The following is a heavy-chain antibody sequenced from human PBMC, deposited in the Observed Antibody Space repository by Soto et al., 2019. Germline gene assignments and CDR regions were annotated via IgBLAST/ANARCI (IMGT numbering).Heavy chain of an antibody. Sequence: ASVKVSCKASGYTFTGYYMHWVRQAPGQGLEWVGWINPNSGGTNYAQKFQGRVTMTRDTSIGTAYMELSRLRSDDTAAYYCARLRYYGDYWGQGTLVTVSA. J-gene: IGHJ4*02. V-gene: IGHV1-2*02. D-gene: IGHD3-3*01. CDR1: GYTFTGYY. CDR3: ARLRYYGDY. CDR2: INPNSGGT.